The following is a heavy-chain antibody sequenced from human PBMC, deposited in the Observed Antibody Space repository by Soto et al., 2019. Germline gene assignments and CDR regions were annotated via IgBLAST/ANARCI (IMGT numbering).Heavy chain of an antibody. CDR1: GGSIRGGDYS. V-gene: IGHV4-30-4*01. CDR2: IYHSGST. J-gene: IGHJ5*02. D-gene: IGHD6-19*01. CDR3: ASGWINLWA. Sequence: PSETLSLTCTVSGGSIRGGDYSWSWIRQPPGKGLEWIGYIYHSGSTYYNPSLESRVSISVDTSRNQFSLKLSSVTAADTAVYYGASGWINLWAWGQGTLVSLS.